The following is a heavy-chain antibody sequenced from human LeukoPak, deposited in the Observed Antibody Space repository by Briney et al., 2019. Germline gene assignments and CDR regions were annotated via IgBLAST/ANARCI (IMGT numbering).Heavy chain of an antibody. Sequence: GGSLRLSCAASGFTFSSYWMHWVRQAPGKGLVWVSRINSDGSSTSYADSVKGRFTISRDNAKNTLYLQMNSLRAEDTAVYYCAREGTYYYGSGSYWSPNYYYYYMDVWGKGTTVTISS. J-gene: IGHJ6*03. V-gene: IGHV3-74*01. CDR3: AREGTYYYGSGSYWSPNYYYYYMDV. CDR1: GFTFSSYW. CDR2: INSDGSST. D-gene: IGHD3-10*01.